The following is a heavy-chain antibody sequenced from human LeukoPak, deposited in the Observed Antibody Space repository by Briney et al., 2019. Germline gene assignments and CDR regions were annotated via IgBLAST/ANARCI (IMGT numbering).Heavy chain of an antibody. CDR3: ARDTSGWYYFDY. V-gene: IGHV4-59*01. CDR1: DGSISSYY. J-gene: IGHJ4*02. CDR2: IYYSGST. Sequence: SETLSLTCTVSDGSISSYYWSWIRQPPGKGLEWIGYIYYSGSTNYNPSLKSRVSISVDTSKNQFSLKLSSVTAADTAVYYCARDTSGWYYFDYWGQGTLVTVSS. D-gene: IGHD6-19*01.